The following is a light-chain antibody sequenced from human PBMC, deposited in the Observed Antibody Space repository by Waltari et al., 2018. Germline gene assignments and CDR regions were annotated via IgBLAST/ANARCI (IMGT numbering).Light chain of an antibody. J-gene: IGLJ2*01. CDR1: SSDVGGYNS. CDR2: EVT. Sequence: QSALTQPPSASGSPGQPVTISCTGTSSDVGGYNSVSWYQQHPGKAPKLMIYEVTKRPSGVPDRFSGSKSGNTASLTVSGLQAEDETDYYCSSYSGSNKLVFGGGTKLTVL. CDR3: SSYSGSNKLV. V-gene: IGLV2-8*01.